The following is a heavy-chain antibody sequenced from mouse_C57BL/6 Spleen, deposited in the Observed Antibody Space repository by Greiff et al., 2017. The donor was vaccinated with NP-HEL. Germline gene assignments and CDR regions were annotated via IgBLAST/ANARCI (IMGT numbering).Heavy chain of an antibody. Sequence: EVKLVESGPGLVKPSQSLSLTCSVSGYSITSGYYWNWIRQLPGNKLEWMGYISYDGSNNYNPSLKNRISITRDTSKNQFFLKLNSVTTEDTATYYCARNYGSSYWFAYWGQGTLVTVSA. D-gene: IGHD1-1*01. V-gene: IGHV3-6*01. CDR1: GYSITSGYY. J-gene: IGHJ3*01. CDR3: ARNYGSSYWFAY. CDR2: ISYDGSN.